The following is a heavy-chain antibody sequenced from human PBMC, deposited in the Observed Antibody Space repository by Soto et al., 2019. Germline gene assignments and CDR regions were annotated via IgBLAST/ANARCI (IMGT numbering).Heavy chain of an antibody. CDR1: EFTVSSNY. D-gene: IGHD6-13*01. J-gene: IGHJ4*02. CDR3: ATKLWGSSSPIDY. V-gene: IGHV3-66*01. Sequence: EVQLVESGGGLVQPGGSLRLSCAASEFTVSSNYMSWVRQAPGKGLEWVSVIYSGGSTYYADSVKGRFTISRDNSKNTVYLHLISPRAEDTAEYYCATKLWGSSSPIDYWGQGTLVTVSS. CDR2: IYSGGST.